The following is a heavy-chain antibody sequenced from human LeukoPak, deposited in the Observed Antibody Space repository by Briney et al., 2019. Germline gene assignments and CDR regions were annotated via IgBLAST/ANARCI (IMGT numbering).Heavy chain of an antibody. CDR2: IRSKAYGGTT. CDR1: GFTFSSYS. Sequence: PGGSLRLSCAASGFTFSSYSMNWVRQAPGKGLEWVGFIRSKAYGGTTEYAASVKGRFTISRDDSKSIAYLQMNSLKTEDTAVYYCARSYYYDSSGYYSWTDYWGQGTLVTVSS. J-gene: IGHJ4*02. D-gene: IGHD3-22*01. CDR3: ARSYYYDSSGYYSWTDY. V-gene: IGHV3-49*04.